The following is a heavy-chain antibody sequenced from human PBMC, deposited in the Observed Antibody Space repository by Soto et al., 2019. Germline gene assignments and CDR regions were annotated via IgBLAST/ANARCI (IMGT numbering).Heavy chain of an antibody. D-gene: IGHD6-13*01. CDR3: ARRGSLKAFDI. V-gene: IGHV4-34*01. Sequence: PSETLSLTCAVDGGSFSGYYWSWIRQFPGKGLEWIGEINHSGGPLYNPSLKSRVTISVDTSKNQFALKVISATAADTAVYYCARRGSLKAFDIWGQGTKVTVSS. CDR1: GGSFSGYY. J-gene: IGHJ3*02. CDR2: INHSGGP.